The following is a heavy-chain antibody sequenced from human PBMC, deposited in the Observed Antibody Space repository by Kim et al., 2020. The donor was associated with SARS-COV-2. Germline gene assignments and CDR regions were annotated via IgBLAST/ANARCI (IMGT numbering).Heavy chain of an antibody. Sequence: SLQSRVTISVDTSKNQFYLKLSSVNTADTAVYYCASGRYFDWLLNWYFDLWGRGTLVTVSS. D-gene: IGHD3-9*01. CDR3: ASGRYFDWLLNWYFDL. V-gene: IGHV4-39*01. J-gene: IGHJ2*01.